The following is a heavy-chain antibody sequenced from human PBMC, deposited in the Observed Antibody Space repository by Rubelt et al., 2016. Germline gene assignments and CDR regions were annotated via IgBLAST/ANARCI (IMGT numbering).Heavy chain of an antibody. J-gene: IGHJ5*02. D-gene: IGHD1-26*01. CDR1: GFNVRHKY. Sequence: DVELAESGGGLVQPGGSLRLSCEGSGFNVRHKYMAWVRQAPGQGLEWVSILYTADHIYSSVALKYSFATSRVFFKGTFFVLMYSLRVGGTGIYFCVVGTGSFYPDAWGQGTQVPVSS. CDR3: VVGTGSFYPDA. V-gene: IGHV3-66*01. CDR2: LYTADHI.